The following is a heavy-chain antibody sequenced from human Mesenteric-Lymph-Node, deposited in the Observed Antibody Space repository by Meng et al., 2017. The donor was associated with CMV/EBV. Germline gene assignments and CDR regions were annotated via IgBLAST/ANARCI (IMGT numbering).Heavy chain of an antibody. V-gene: IGHV4-39*07. D-gene: IGHD2-2*02. CDR2: INHSGST. Sequence: SETLSLTCTVSGGSISSNDNYWGWIRQSPGRGLEWIGEINHSGSTNYNPSLKSRVTISVDTSKNQFSLKLSSVTAADTAVYYCARGEVVPAAIRPYYYYGMDVWGQGTTVTVSS. CDR1: GGSISSNDNY. CDR3: ARGEVVPAAIRPYYYYGMDV. J-gene: IGHJ6*02.